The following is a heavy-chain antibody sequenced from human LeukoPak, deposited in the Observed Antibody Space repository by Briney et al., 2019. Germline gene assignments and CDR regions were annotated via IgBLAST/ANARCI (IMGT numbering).Heavy chain of an antibody. D-gene: IGHD5-18*01. CDR1: GGSINNYY. CDR3: ARDDGTAILDY. Sequence: SETLSLTCSVSGGSINNYYWSWIRQPPRKGLEWIGFIYYSGSTNYNPSLKSRVTISVDTSKNQFSLKLSSVTAADTAVYYCARDDGTAILDYWGQGTLVTVSS. CDR2: IYYSGST. V-gene: IGHV4-59*01. J-gene: IGHJ4*02.